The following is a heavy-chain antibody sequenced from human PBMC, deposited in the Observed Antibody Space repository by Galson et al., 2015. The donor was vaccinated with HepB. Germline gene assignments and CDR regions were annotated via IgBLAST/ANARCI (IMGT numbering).Heavy chain of an antibody. D-gene: IGHD2-21*01. CDR2: VSVSGGGT. V-gene: IGHV3-23*01. J-gene: IGHJ3*01. CDR3: AKDSGDFDAFDV. Sequence: SLRLSCAASGFSFSNYAMIWVRQLPGKGLEWVALVSVSGGGTHYGRSVKGRFTISRDNSRNTMYLQMNNLRAEDTAIYYCAKDSGDFDAFDVWGQGTVVTVSS. CDR1: GFSFSNYA.